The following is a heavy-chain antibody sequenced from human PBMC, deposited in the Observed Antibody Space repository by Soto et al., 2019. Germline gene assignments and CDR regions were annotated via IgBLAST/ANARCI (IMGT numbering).Heavy chain of an antibody. J-gene: IGHJ4*02. CDR2: IRSKANSYAT. CDR3: LRGLDY. CDR1: GFTFSGSA. Sequence: GGSKRVSCAASGFTFSGSARHWVRQDSGKGLEWVGRIRSKANSYATAYAASVKGRFTISRDDSKNTAYLQMNSLKTEDTAVYYCLRGLDYWGQGTLVTVSS. V-gene: IGHV3-73*01.